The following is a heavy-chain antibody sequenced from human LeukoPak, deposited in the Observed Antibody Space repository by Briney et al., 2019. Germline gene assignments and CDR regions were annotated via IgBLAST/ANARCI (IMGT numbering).Heavy chain of an antibody. V-gene: IGHV4-34*01. J-gene: IGHJ4*02. Sequence: SETLSLTCAVYGGSFSGYYWSWIRQPPGKGLEWIGNIYYSGSTYYNPSLKSRVTISVDTSKNQFSLKLSSVTAADTAVYYCARILRQYYYDSSGYYKKSYFDYWGQGTLVTVSS. CDR2: IYYSGST. D-gene: IGHD3-22*01. CDR1: GGSFSGYY. CDR3: ARILRQYYYDSSGYYKKSYFDY.